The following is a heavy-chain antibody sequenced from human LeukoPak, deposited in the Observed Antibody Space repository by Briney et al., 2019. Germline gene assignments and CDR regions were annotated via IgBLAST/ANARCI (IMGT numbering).Heavy chain of an antibody. CDR3: ARGVMEVRDGYKDAFDI. D-gene: IGHD5-24*01. V-gene: IGHV1-2*02. J-gene: IGHJ3*02. CDR2: INPNSGGT. CDR1: GYTFTGYY. Sequence: AASVKASCKASGYTFTGYYMHWVRQAPGQGLEWMGWINPNSGGTNYAQKLQGRVTMTRDTSISTAYMELSRLRSDDTAVYYCARGVMEVRDGYKDAFDIWGQGTMVTVSS.